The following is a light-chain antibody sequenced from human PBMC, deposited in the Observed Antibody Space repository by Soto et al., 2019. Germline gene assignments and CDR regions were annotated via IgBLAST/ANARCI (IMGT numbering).Light chain of an antibody. J-gene: IGKJ3*01. CDR3: QGYESFRFT. V-gene: IGKV3-20*01. CDR2: CAS. CDR1: QSVSSDH. Sequence: EIVFTHLPATLSLSPGHGATLSSTATQSVSSDHFAWYQQKPGQAPRLLIYCASSRATGIPDRFSGSGSGTDFTLTISRLEPEDFGVYYCQGYESFRFTFGPGTKVDIK.